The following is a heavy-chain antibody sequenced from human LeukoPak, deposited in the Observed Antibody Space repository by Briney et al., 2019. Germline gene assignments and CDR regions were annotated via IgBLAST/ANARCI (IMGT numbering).Heavy chain of an antibody. V-gene: IGHV3-66*01. CDR3: ARRSAAKDAFDI. CDR1: GFTVSNNY. J-gene: IGHJ3*02. D-gene: IGHD6-25*01. CDR2: IYSHGGT. Sequence: GGSLRLSCAASGFTVSNNYMSWVRQAPGKGLEWVSLIYSHGGTSYADSVKGRFTISRDNAKNTLYLQMNSLRAEDTAVYYCARRSAAKDAFDIWGQGTMVTVSS.